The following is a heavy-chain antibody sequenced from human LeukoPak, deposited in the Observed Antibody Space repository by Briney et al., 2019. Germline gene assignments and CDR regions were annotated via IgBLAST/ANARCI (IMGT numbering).Heavy chain of an antibody. V-gene: IGHV1-8*01. D-gene: IGHD2-15*01. J-gene: IGHJ5*02. CDR3: ARRGYCSGGSCFRFDP. CDR1: GYTFTSYD. CDR2: MNPNSGNT. Sequence: ASVKVSCKASGYTFTSYDSNWVRQATGQGLEWMGWMNPNSGNTGYAQKFQGRVTMTRNTSISTAYMELSSLRSEDTAVYYCARRGYCSGGSCFRFDPWGQGTLVTVSS.